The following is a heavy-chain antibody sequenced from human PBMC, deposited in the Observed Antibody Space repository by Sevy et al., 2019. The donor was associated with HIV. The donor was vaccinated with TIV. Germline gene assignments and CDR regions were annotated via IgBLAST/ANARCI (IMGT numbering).Heavy chain of an antibody. Sequence: RSLRLSCAASGFSVSNSYMSWVRQAPGKGLQWVSVIYSGDSTYYSDSVKGRFTISRDNSKNTLYLQMNSLRAEDTAVYYCARLSVYYYDSSGYYTTGHAFDIWGQGTMVTVSS. CDR1: GFSVSNSY. D-gene: IGHD3-22*01. V-gene: IGHV3-53*01. CDR3: ARLSVYYYDSSGYYTTGHAFDI. CDR2: IYSGDST. J-gene: IGHJ3*02.